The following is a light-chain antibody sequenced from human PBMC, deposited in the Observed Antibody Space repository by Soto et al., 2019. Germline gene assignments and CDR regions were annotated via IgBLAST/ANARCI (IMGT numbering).Light chain of an antibody. CDR3: QQTYSTAWT. CDR1: QSITTY. J-gene: IGKJ1*01. Sequence: DKHIDHSRPSLTESIGDRVTITCRASQSITTYLNWYQQKPGKAPNLLIYAASSLQGGVPSRFSGSGSGTDFTLTISSLQPEDFATYYCQQTYSTAWTFGQGTKV. CDR2: AAS. V-gene: IGKV1-39*01.